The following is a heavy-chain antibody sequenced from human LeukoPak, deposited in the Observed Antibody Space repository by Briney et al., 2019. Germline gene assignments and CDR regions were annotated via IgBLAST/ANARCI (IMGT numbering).Heavy chain of an antibody. J-gene: IGHJ3*02. V-gene: IGHV1-69*05. CDR1: GGTFSSYA. CDR2: IIPIFGTA. Sequence: GASVKVSCKASGGTFSSYAISWVRQAPGQGLEWMGGIIPIFGTANYAQKFQGRVTITTDESTSTAYMELSSLRSEDTAVYYCARVPSLGYLARRTDDAFDIWGQGQWSPSLQ. CDR3: ARVPSLGYLARRTDDAFDI. D-gene: IGHD1-26*01.